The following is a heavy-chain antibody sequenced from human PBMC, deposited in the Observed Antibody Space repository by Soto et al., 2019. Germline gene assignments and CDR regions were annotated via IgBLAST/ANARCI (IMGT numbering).Heavy chain of an antibody. D-gene: IGHD1-26*01. J-gene: IGHJ6*02. Sequence: QLQLQESGPGLVKPSETLSLTCTVSGGSISSSSYYWGWIRQPPGKGLEWIGSIYYSGSTYYNPSLKSRVTISVDTSKNQFSLKLSSVTAADTAVYYCARVHVGAPGYYYYYGMDVWGQGTTVTVSS. CDR1: GGSISSSSYY. V-gene: IGHV4-39*01. CDR2: IYYSGST. CDR3: ARVHVGAPGYYYYYGMDV.